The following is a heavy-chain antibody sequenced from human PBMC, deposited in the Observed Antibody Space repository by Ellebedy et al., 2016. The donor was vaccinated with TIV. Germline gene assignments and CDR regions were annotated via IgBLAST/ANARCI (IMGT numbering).Heavy chain of an antibody. Sequence: MPSETLSLTCAVYGGSFSGYYWSWIRQPPGKGLEWIGEINHSGSTNYNPSLKSRVTISIDTSKNQFSLKLSSVTAADTAVYYCARGAYYYDSSGNYLGYYFDYWGQGTLVTVSS. V-gene: IGHV4-34*01. J-gene: IGHJ4*02. CDR3: ARGAYYYDSSGNYLGYYFDY. CDR2: INHSGST. CDR1: GGSFSGYY. D-gene: IGHD3-22*01.